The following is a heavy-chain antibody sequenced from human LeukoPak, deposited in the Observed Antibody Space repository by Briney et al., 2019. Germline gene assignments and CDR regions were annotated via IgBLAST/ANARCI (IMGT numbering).Heavy chain of an antibody. J-gene: IGHJ4*02. V-gene: IGHV3-23*01. Sequence: PGGSLRLSCAASGFTFSSYAMSWVRQAPGKGLEWVSAISGSGGSTYYADSVKGRFTISRDNSKNTLYLQMNSLRAEDTAVYYCAKSWRVGGSVSGATYDYWGQGTLVTVSS. CDR3: AKSWRVGGSVSGATYDY. CDR2: ISGSGGST. CDR1: GFTFSSYA. D-gene: IGHD1-26*01.